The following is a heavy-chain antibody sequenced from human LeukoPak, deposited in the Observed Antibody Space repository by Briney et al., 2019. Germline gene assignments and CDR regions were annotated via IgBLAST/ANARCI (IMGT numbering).Heavy chain of an antibody. V-gene: IGHV1-69*13. CDR2: IIPIFGTA. D-gene: IGHD2-15*01. Sequence: SVKVSCKASRGTFRSYAISGLRPAPGQGLEWMGGIIPIFGTANYAQKFQGRVTITADESTSTAYMELSSLRSEDTAVYYCARGLGLLAAGYWGQGTLVTVSS. CDR1: RGTFRSYA. CDR3: ARGLGLLAAGY. J-gene: IGHJ4*02.